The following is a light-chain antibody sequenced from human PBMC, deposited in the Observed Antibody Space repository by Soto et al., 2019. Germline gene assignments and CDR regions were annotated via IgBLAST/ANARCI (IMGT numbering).Light chain of an antibody. Sequence: DIQLTQSPSFLSASVGDRVTITCRASQGISSYLAWYQQKPGKAPKLLIYAASTLQSGVPSRFSGSGSGTEFTLTISSLQPEDFATYYCQQFNSPLTFGGGTKVEIK. CDR3: QQFNSPLT. CDR2: AAS. V-gene: IGKV1-9*01. CDR1: QGISSY. J-gene: IGKJ4*01.